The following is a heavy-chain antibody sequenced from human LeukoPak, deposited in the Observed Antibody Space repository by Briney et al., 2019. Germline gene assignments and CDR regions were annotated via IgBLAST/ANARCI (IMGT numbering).Heavy chain of an antibody. V-gene: IGHV4-59*01. Sequence: PSETLSLPCTVSGASINGYFWNWIRQPPGKGLEWIGYIYYSGNANYNPSLYNPSLKSRLTILVDTSKNQFSLKLSSVAAVDTAVYYCARGGSSLDSWGQGTLVTVSS. J-gene: IGHJ4*02. D-gene: IGHD6-13*01. CDR2: IYYSGNA. CDR3: ARGGSSLDS. CDR1: GASINGYF.